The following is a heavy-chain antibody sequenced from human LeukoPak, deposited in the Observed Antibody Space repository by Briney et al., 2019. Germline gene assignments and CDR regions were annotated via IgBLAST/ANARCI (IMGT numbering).Heavy chain of an antibody. D-gene: IGHD2-2*01. CDR2: ISAYNGNT. J-gene: IGHJ5*02. CDR3: ASSDCSSTSCYGRRIVFDP. CDR1: GYTFTSYG. Sequence: ASVKVSCKASGYTFTSYGINWVRQAPGQGPEWMGWISAYNGNTEYAQILQGRVTMTTDTSTSTAYMEVRSLRSGDTAVYYCASSDCSSTSCYGRRIVFDPWGQGTLVTVSS. V-gene: IGHV1-18*01.